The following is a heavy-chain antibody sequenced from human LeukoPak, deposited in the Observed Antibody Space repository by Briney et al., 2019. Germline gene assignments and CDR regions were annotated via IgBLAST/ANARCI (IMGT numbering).Heavy chain of an antibody. CDR3: AREGLDF. J-gene: IGHJ4*02. CDR2: MNPNTGNR. Sequence: ASVKVSCKASGYTFTGYYKHWVRQAPGQGLEWMGYMNPNTGNRDYGQKFQGRLTITTDTSISTAYMELSNLISEDTAIYSCAREGLDFWGQGTLVTVSS. CDR1: GYTFTGYY. V-gene: IGHV1-8*03.